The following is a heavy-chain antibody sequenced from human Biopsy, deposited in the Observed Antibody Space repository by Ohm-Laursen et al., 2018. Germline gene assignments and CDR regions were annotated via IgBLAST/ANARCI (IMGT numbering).Heavy chain of an antibody. J-gene: IGHJ5*01. V-gene: IGHV3-33*01. CDR1: GFIFKSYG. Sequence: SLRLSCAASGFIFKSYGMHWVRQATGKGLEWVALIWYDGSDQYYADSVKGRFTISRDNANNSLYLQVNSLRAEDTAVYFCARESSTSGRVRVDSWGQGTLVTVSS. CDR3: ARESSTSGRVRVDS. D-gene: IGHD2-2*01. CDR2: IWYDGSDQ.